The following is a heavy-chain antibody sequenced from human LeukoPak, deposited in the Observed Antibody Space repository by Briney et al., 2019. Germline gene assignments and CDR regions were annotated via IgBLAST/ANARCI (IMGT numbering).Heavy chain of an antibody. Sequence: SETLSLTCTVSGGSISSYYWSWTRQPPGKGLEWIGYIYYSGSTNYNPSLKSRVTISVDTSKNQFSLKLSSVTAADTAVYYCARQLSYSSGWYSDYWGQGTLVTVSS. J-gene: IGHJ4*02. CDR2: IYYSGST. CDR3: ARQLSYSSGWYSDY. CDR1: GGSISSYY. V-gene: IGHV4-59*08. D-gene: IGHD6-19*01.